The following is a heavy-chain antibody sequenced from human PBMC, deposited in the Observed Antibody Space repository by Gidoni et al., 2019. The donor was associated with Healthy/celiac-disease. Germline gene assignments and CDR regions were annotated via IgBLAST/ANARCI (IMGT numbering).Heavy chain of an antibody. CDR3: ARGKGGSYASYYFDY. V-gene: IGHV4-61*02. J-gene: IGHJ4*02. D-gene: IGHD1-26*01. Sequence: QVQLQESGPGLVKPSQTLSLTCTVSGGSISSGSYYWSWIRQPAGKGLEWIGRIYTSGSTNYNPSLKSRVTISVDTSKNQFSLKLSSVTAADTAVYYCARGKGGSYASYYFDYWGQGTLVTVSS. CDR1: GGSISSGSYY. CDR2: IYTSGST.